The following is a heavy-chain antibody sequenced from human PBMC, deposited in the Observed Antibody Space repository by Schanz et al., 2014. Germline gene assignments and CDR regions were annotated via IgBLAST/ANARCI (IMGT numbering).Heavy chain of an antibody. Sequence: QVQLVQSGAEVKKPGSSVKASCKASGGTFSSYSISWVRQAPGQGLEWMGRIIPILGIANYAQKFQGRVTNTADKSTSTAYMDLSSLRPEDTAVYYCARGRGFYDYWGQGTLVTVSS. CDR2: IIPILGIA. CDR3: ARGRGFYDY. J-gene: IGHJ4*02. CDR1: GGTFSSYS. V-gene: IGHV1-69*02. D-gene: IGHD3-10*01.